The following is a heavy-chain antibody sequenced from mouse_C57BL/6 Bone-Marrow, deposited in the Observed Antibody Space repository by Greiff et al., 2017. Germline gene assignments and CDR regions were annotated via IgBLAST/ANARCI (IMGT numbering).Heavy chain of an antibody. J-gene: IGHJ2*01. V-gene: IGHV14-2*01. CDR1: GFNIKDYY. CDR2: IDPEDGET. D-gene: IGHD1-1*01. CDR3: TCSLIYYGTNF. Sequence: EVQLQQSGAELVKPGASVKLSCTASGFNIKDYYIHWVKQRTEQGLGWIGRIDPEDGETQYAPKFQDKATITADKSSNTAYQQLSSLTSEYTAVYYCTCSLIYYGTNFWGQGTTLTVSS.